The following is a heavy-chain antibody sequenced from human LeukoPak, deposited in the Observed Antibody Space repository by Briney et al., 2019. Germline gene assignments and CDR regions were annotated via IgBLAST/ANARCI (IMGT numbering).Heavy chain of an antibody. Sequence: GASVKVFCRASGYTFTGYYMHWVRQAPGQGLEGRRWINPNSGGTNYAQKFQGRVTMTRDTSISTAYMELSRLRSDDTAVYYCARLDYGDYLNDFDYWGQGTLVTVSS. V-gene: IGHV1-2*02. CDR3: ARLDYGDYLNDFDY. D-gene: IGHD4-17*01. CDR2: INPNSGGT. J-gene: IGHJ4*02. CDR1: GYTFTGYY.